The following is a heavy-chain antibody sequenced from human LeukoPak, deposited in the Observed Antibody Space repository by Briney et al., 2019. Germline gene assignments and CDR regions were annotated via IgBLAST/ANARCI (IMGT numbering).Heavy chain of an antibody. D-gene: IGHD6-19*01. Sequence: GASVKVSCKASRYTFTSYYMHWVRQAPGQGLEWMGIINPSGGSTSYAQKFQGRVTMTRDMSTSTVYMELSSLRSEDTAVYYCARDRRYSSGWANYYYYYMDVWGKGTTVTVSS. V-gene: IGHV1-46*01. CDR2: INPSGGST. CDR3: ARDRRYSSGWANYYYYYMDV. CDR1: RYTFTSYY. J-gene: IGHJ6*03.